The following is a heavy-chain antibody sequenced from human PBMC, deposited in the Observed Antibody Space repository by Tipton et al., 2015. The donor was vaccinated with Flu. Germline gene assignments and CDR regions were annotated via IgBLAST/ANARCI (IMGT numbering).Heavy chain of an antibody. CDR1: GGSISSYY. V-gene: IGHV4-59*08. CDR2: IYFSGTT. J-gene: IGHJ3*02. D-gene: IGHD3-9*01. Sequence: TLSLTCTVSGGSISSYYWSWIRQPPGKGLEWIGYIYFSGTTHYNPSLKSRVSISVDSSRNQFSLKLSSVIATDTAVYYCARRPYDVLTGSFDAFDIWGQGTMVSVSS. CDR3: ARRPYDVLTGSFDAFDI.